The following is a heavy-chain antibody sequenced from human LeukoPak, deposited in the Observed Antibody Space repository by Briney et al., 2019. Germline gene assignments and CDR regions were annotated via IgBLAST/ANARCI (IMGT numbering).Heavy chain of an antibody. CDR2: IIPIFGTA. D-gene: IGHD3-22*01. Sequence: SVKVSCKASGGTFSSYAISWVRQAPGQGLEWMGGIIPIFGTANYAQKFQGRVTITADESTSTAYMELSSLRPEDTAVYYCARVPKAGYYYDSIGYWGQGTLVTVSS. CDR1: GGTFSSYA. V-gene: IGHV1-69*13. J-gene: IGHJ4*02. CDR3: ARVPKAGYYYDSIGY.